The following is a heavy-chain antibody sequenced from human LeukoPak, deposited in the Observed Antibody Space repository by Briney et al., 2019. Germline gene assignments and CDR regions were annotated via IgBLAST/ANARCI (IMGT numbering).Heavy chain of an antibody. CDR3: ESPITSFGVVIASWFDP. D-gene: IGHD3-3*01. CDR2: IYYSGST. Sequence: PSQTLSLTCTVSGGSISSSSYYWGWIRQPPGKGLEWIGSIYYSGSTYYNPSLKSRVTISVDTSKNQFSLKLSSVTAAEAAVSYCESPITSFGVVIASWFDPWGQGTLVTVSS. J-gene: IGHJ5*02. CDR1: GGSISSSSYY. V-gene: IGHV4-39*01.